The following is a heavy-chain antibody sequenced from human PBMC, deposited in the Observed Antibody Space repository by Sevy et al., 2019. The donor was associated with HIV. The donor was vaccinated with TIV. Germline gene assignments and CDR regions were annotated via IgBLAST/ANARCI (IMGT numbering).Heavy chain of an antibody. D-gene: IGHD5-12*01. CDR1: GFTFDDYA. Sequence: GGSLRISCTASGFTFDDYAMSWFRQAPGKGLEWVAFITRNSYEAYGGTTEYAASVKGRFIISRDDSKSIAYLQMNSLKTEDTAVYYCSRGLATADTPEYYFDSWGQGTLVTVSS. V-gene: IGHV3-49*03. CDR3: SRGLATADTPEYYFDS. J-gene: IGHJ4*02. CDR2: ITRNSYEAYGGTT.